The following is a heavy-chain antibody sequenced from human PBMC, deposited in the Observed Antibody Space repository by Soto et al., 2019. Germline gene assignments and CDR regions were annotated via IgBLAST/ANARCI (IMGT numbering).Heavy chain of an antibody. CDR1: GFTFSSYG. CDR2: ISYDGSNK. CDR3: AKDWGEYSTNFDY. J-gene: IGHJ4*02. D-gene: IGHD2-2*01. V-gene: IGHV3-30*18. Sequence: GGSLRLSCAASGFTFSSYGMHWVRQAPGKGLEWVAVISYDGSNKYYADSVKGRFTISRDNSKSTLYLQMNSLRAEDTAVYYCAKDWGEYSTNFDYWGQGTLVTVSS.